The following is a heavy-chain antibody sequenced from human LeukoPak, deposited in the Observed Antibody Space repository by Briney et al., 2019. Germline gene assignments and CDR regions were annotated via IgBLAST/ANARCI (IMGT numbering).Heavy chain of an antibody. D-gene: IGHD2-2*01. CDR1: GFTFSSYW. J-gene: IGHJ4*02. CDR3: LRTTLGPAGAIDY. Sequence: PGESLRLSCAAYGFTFSSYWMHWVRQAPGKGLVWVSRINTDGSSVTYAEFVKGRFTISRDNAKNTLYLQMNSLRAEDTAVYYCLRTTLGPAGAIDYWGQGTLVAVSS. V-gene: IGHV3-74*01. CDR2: INTDGSSV.